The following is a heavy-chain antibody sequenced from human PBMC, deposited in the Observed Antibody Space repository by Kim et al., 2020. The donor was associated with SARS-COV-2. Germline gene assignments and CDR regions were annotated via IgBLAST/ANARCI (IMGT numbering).Heavy chain of an antibody. D-gene: IGHD3-22*01. Sequence: SETLSLTCAVYGGSFSGYYWSWIRQPPGKGLEWIGEINHSGSTNYNPSLKSRVTISVDTSKNQFSLKLSSVTAADTAVYYCASLGDYYDSSGYYYFDYWG. CDR2: INHSGST. CDR3: ASLGDYYDSSGYYYFDY. V-gene: IGHV4-34*01. CDR1: GGSFSGYY. J-gene: IGHJ4*01.